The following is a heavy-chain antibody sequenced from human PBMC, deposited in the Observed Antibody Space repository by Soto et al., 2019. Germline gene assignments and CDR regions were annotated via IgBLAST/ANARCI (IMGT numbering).Heavy chain of an antibody. CDR1: GFSLTTDGVG. J-gene: IGHJ4*02. CDR3: AHAYGGRSLY. V-gene: IGHV2-5*02. CDR2: IYWDDSK. Sequence: QITLKESGPTLVKPTQTLTLTCTFSGFSLTTDGVGVGWIRQPPGEALEWLAVIYWDDSKTYRPSLESRLTITKDTSKNQVALTMTNMDSVDTATYYCAHAYGGRSLYWGQGTLVTVSS. D-gene: IGHD1-26*01.